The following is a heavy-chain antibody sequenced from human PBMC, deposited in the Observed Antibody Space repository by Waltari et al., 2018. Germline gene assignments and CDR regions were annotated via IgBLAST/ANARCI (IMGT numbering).Heavy chain of an antibody. D-gene: IGHD5-12*01. CDR1: GYSFTTHS. Sequence: QIHLLQSGPEVAKPGASVKVSCKPSGYSFTTHSVTWVRQAPGQGLEWMGWINTYSGDTFYAQKFQGRVLMTRDTYTNTAYMEVKSLRFDDTAIYYCARDGGYGRFDHWGQGTLVTVSS. V-gene: IGHV1-18*01. J-gene: IGHJ4*02. CDR3: ARDGGYGRFDH. CDR2: INTYSGDT.